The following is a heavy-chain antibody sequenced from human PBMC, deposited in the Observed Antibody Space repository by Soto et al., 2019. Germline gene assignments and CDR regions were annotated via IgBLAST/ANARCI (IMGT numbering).Heavy chain of an antibody. D-gene: IGHD1-26*01. CDR1: GGTFSSYT. CDR2: IIPILGIA. J-gene: IGHJ4*02. V-gene: IGHV1-69*02. CDR3: ARGADLADY. Sequence: QVQLVQSGAEVKKPGSSVKVSCKASGGTFSSYTIIWVRQAPGQGLEWMGRIIPILGIANYAQKFQGRATMTADKSTSTAYIELSRLRYEGTAVYYCARGADLADYWGQGTLVTVSS.